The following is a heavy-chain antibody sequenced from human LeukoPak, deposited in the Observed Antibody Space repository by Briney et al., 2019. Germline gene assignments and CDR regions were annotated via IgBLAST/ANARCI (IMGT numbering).Heavy chain of an antibody. CDR3: AKESGYSSGWYREFDY. CDR2: ITWDGTSI. J-gene: IGHJ4*02. CDR1: GFKFDDYA. V-gene: IGHV3-43D*03. Sequence: GGSPRLSCAASGFKFDDYAMHWIRQPPGKSLEWVSFITWDGTSIYYADSVKGRFTIPRDNSKNLLYLQMSSLRAEDTALYYCAKESGYSSGWYREFDYWGQGTLVTVSS. D-gene: IGHD6-19*01.